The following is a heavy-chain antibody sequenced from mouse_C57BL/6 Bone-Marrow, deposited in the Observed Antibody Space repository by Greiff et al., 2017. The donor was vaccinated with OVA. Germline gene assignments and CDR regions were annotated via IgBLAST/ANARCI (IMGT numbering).Heavy chain of an antibody. CDR1: GFTFSSYA. Sequence: EVMLVESGGGLVKPGGSLKLSCAASGFTFSSYAMSWVRQTPEKRLEWVATISDGGSYTYYPDNVKGRFTISRDNAKNNLYLQMSHLKSEDTAMYYCARDRGYYGYEDFDYWGQGTTLTVSS. V-gene: IGHV5-4*01. D-gene: IGHD2-2*01. J-gene: IGHJ2*01. CDR3: ARDRGYYGYEDFDY. CDR2: ISDGGSYT.